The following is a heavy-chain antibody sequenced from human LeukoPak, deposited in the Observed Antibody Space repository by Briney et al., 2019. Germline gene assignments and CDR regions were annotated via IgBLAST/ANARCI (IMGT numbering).Heavy chain of an antibody. CDR3: ARDEGSAYPFDY. D-gene: IGHD3-22*01. CDR1: GGSISSSSYY. J-gene: IGHJ4*02. Sequence: SETLSLTCTVSGGSISSSSYYWGWIRQPPGKGLEWIGSMYYSGITYYNPSLKSRVTISVDTSKNQFSLKLSSVTAADTAVYFCARDEGSAYPFDYWGQGTLVTVSS. V-gene: IGHV4-39*07. CDR2: MYYSGIT.